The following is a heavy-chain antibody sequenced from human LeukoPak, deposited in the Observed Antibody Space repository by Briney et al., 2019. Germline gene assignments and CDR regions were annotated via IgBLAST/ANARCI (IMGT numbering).Heavy chain of an antibody. CDR3: ARKSVTMFRGVIPGGMDV. J-gene: IGHJ6*02. CDR2: INTNTGNP. CDR1: GYTFTSYA. D-gene: IGHD3-10*01. V-gene: IGHV7-4-1*02. Sequence: ASVNVSCKASGYTFTSYAMNWVRQAPGQGLEWMGGINTNTGNPTYAQGFTGRFVFSLDTSVSTAYLQISSLKAEDTAVYYCARKSVTMFRGVIPGGMDVWGQGTTVTVSS.